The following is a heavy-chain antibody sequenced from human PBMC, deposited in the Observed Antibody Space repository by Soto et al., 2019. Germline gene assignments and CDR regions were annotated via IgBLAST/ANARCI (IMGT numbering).Heavy chain of an antibody. CDR2: IFYSGST. V-gene: IGHV4-59*01. CDR3: ASMIGDPVLSFDS. Sequence: QVQLQESGPGLVKPSETLSLTCTVSGGSISSYYWSWIRQPPGKGLEWIGFIFYSGSTSYNPSLKSRVTISIDTSEYQFSLKLYSVTAADTAVYYCASMIGDPVLSFDSWGQGTLVAVSS. J-gene: IGHJ5*01. CDR1: GGSISSYY. D-gene: IGHD3-10*02.